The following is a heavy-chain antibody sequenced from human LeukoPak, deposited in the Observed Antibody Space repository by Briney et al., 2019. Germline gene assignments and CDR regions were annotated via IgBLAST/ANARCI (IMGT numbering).Heavy chain of an antibody. V-gene: IGHV4-39*01. CDR1: GGSISSSSYY. J-gene: IGHJ1*01. D-gene: IGHD6-6*01. CDR2: IYYSGST. CDR3: ARIYSSSTLPGYFQH. Sequence: PSETLSLTCTVSGGSISSSSYYWGWIRQPPGKGLEWIGSIYYSGSTYYNPSLKSRVTISVDTSKNQFSLRLSSVTAADTAVYYCARIYSSSTLPGYFQHWGQGTLVTVSS.